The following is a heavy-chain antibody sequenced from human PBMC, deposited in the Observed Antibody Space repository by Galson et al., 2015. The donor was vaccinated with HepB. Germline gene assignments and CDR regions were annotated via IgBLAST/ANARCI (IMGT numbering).Heavy chain of an antibody. D-gene: IGHD2-15*01. V-gene: IGHV1-18*04. CDR2: ISRNNRNT. J-gene: IGHJ5*02. CDR3: ARGDLVLGVASTQNNWFDH. CDR1: GYSFSAFS. Sequence: SVKVSCKASGYSFSAFSITWVRQAPGQGLEWMGWISRNNRNTNYAQKLQGRVTMTTDTSTNTAYMELRSLRSDDTAVYYCARGDLVLGVASTQNNWFDHWGPRTLVSIYS.